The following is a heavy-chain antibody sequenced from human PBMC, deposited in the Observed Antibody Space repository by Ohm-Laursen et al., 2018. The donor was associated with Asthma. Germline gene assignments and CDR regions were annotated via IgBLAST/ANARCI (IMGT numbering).Heavy chain of an antibody. CDR1: GFTFRNFA. Sequence: SLRLSCAASGFTFRNFAMSWVRQAPGKGLEWVSGISGSGGFTHNADSVKGRFTISRDHSKNTLYLQMDSLRAEDTAVYYCAKGPYEAANFYFDHWGQGTLVSVSA. CDR2: ISGSGGFT. CDR3: AKGPYEAANFYFDH. J-gene: IGHJ4*02. D-gene: IGHD1-1*01. V-gene: IGHV3-23*01.